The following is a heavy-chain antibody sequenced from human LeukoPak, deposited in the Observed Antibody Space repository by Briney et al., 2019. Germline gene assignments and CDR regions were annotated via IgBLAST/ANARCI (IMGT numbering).Heavy chain of an antibody. CDR3: AKRGTVTTFGHCDY. V-gene: IGHV3-23*01. Sequence: PGGSLRLSCAASGFTLSSYAMSWVRQAPGKGLEWVSTISDSGGSTYYADSVKGRFTISRDNSKNTLYLQMNSLRAEDTAVYYCAKRGTVTTFGHCDYWGQGTLVTVSS. CDR2: ISDSGGST. D-gene: IGHD4-17*01. J-gene: IGHJ4*02. CDR1: GFTLSSYA.